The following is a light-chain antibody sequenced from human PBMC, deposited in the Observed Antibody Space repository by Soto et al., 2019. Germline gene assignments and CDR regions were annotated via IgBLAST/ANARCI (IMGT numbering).Light chain of an antibody. V-gene: IGKV1-5*03. CDR1: QSISSW. J-gene: IGKJ4*02. Sequence: IQMTHSPSTLSASVGDRVTITCRTTQSISSWLAWYQQKPGKAPKLLIYKASSLEGGVPSRFSGSGSGTDFTLTISSLQPDDFATYYCQQYHSYSLTFGGGTKVDIK. CDR2: KAS. CDR3: QQYHSYSLT.